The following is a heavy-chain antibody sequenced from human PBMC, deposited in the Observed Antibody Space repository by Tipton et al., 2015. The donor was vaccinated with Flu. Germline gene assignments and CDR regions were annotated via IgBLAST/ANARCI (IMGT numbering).Heavy chain of an antibody. D-gene: IGHD3-10*01. CDR2: TYFTGST. CDR1: GFAFSNAW. CDR3: ARSYNSGAGSYYGY. Sequence: LRLSCAASGFAFSNAWMSWVRQAPGKGLEWIGYTYFTGSTKYSSSLKSRVTISVDTSKNQFSLKLSSVTAADTAVYYCARSYNSGAGSYYGYWGQGTLVTVSS. V-gene: IGHV4-59*08. J-gene: IGHJ4*02.